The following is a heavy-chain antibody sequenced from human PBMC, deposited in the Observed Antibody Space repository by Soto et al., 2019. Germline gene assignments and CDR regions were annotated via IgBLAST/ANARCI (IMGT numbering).Heavy chain of an antibody. CDR3: ARASDTTWYNWFDP. D-gene: IGHD2-8*02. Sequence: QVQLVQSGAEVKKPGSSVKVSCRTSGGTFSTNGISWVRQAPGQGLEWMGGIIPIFGTTNYAHKFRGRVTITADESTSTVYMELSSLTSEVTAVYYCARASDTTWYNWFDPWGQGTPVTVSS. CDR2: IIPIFGTT. CDR1: GGTFSTNG. V-gene: IGHV1-69*01. J-gene: IGHJ5*02.